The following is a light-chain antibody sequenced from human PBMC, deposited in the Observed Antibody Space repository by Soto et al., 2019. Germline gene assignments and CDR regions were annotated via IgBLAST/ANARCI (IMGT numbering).Light chain of an antibody. CDR1: QTVRNNY. CDR3: QQCSSYPLT. V-gene: IGKV3-20*01. Sequence: EFVLTQSPGTLSLSPGERATLSCRASQTVRNNYLAWYQQKPGQAPRLLIDDASSRATGIPDRFSGGGSGTDFTLAISRLEPEDFAVYYCQQCSSYPLTFGGGTKVEIK. CDR2: DAS. J-gene: IGKJ4*01.